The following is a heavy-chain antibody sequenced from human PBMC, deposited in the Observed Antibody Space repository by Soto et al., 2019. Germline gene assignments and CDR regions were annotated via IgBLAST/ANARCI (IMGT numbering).Heavy chain of an antibody. Sequence: SVKVSCKASGGTFSSSGFSWVRQAPGQGLEWMGGIIPIFGTANYAQKFQGRVTITADESTSTAYMELSSLRSEDTAVYYCARADTAMVFDYWGQGTLVTVSS. CDR1: GGTFSSSG. CDR3: ARADTAMVFDY. J-gene: IGHJ4*02. V-gene: IGHV1-69*13. D-gene: IGHD5-18*01. CDR2: IIPIFGTA.